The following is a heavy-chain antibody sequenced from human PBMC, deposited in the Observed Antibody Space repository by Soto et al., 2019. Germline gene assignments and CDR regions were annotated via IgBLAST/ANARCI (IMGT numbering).Heavy chain of an antibody. CDR3: ARGRRGTQHLYYYYYGMDV. D-gene: IGHD3-16*01. V-gene: IGHV1-46*01. Sequence: ASVKFSCKASGYTSTRYCMHWVLQPPAHVPDWMGRINISGGNTGYAQKFQCRVTMTRNTSISTAYMELSSLRSEDTAVYYCARGRRGTQHLYYYYYGMDVWGQGTTVTVSS. CDR1: GYTSTRYC. J-gene: IGHJ6*02. CDR2: INISGGNT.